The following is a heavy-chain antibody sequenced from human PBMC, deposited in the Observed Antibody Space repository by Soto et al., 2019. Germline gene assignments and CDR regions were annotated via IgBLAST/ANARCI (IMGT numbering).Heavy chain of an antibody. CDR1: GFTFSLFT. CDR3: ARGNLDV. D-gene: IGHD1-7*01. V-gene: IGHV3-30-3*01. J-gene: IGHJ6*02. Sequence: QVQLSESGGGVVQPGRSLRLSCAASGFTFSLFTLHWVRQPPGKGLDWVAVVSTDVNNKFYASSVKGRFTISRDNSKNTMYLQMNNLSPEDTAVYYCARGNLDVWGQGTTVTVSS. CDR2: VSTDVNNK.